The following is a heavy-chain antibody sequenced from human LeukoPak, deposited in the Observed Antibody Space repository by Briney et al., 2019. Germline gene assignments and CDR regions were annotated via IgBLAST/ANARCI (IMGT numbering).Heavy chain of an antibody. V-gene: IGHV1-2*06. Sequence: ASVKVPCKASGYTFSSYDISWVRQAPGQGLEWMGRINPNSGGTNYAQKFQGRVTMTRDTSISTAYMELSRLRSDDTAVYYCARGRWLQLPDYWGQGTLVTVSS. J-gene: IGHJ4*02. CDR3: ARGRWLQLPDY. CDR2: INPNSGGT. D-gene: IGHD5-24*01. CDR1: GYTFSSYD.